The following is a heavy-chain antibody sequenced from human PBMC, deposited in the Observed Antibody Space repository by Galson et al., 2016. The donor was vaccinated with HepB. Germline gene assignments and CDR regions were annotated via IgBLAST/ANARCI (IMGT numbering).Heavy chain of an antibody. CDR3: VQGSTAPAV. V-gene: IGHV3-23*01. J-gene: IGHJ6*04. CDR1: GFTFSKYD. Sequence: SLRLSCAASGFTFSKYDMHWVRQAPGKGLEVVSSISRSGDSTDYADSVKGRFTISRDNSKNTLSLQMNSLRAEDTAVYYCVQGSTAPAVWGKGTTVTVSS. CDR2: ISRSGDST. D-gene: IGHD1-26*01.